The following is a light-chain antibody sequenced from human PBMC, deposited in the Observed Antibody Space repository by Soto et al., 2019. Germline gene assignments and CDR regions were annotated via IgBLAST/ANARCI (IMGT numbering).Light chain of an antibody. CDR3: QQYDTYLWT. V-gene: IGKV1-5*01. J-gene: IGKJ1*01. Sequence: DIQMTQSPSTLSASVGDRVTVTCRASQDIGSWLAWYQPKPGQAPTLLIFDASNLEDGVPSRFSAGGSGTEFTLTITSLQPDDFATYYCQQYDTYLWTFGQGTKVEVK. CDR2: DAS. CDR1: QDIGSW.